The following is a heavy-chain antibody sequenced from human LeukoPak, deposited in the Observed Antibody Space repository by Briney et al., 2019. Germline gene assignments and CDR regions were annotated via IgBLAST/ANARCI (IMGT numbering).Heavy chain of an antibody. J-gene: IGHJ6*02. CDR3: ARDLLSTITMIVDYYYYGMDV. CDR2: ISSSSSYI. Sequence: PGGSLRLPCAASGFTFSSYSMNWVRQAPGKGLPWVSSISSSSSYIYYADSVKCRFTISRDNAKNSLYLLTNSLRSEYTAVYYCARDLLSTITMIVDYYYYGMDVWGQGTTVTVSS. D-gene: IGHD3-22*01. CDR1: GFTFSSYS. V-gene: IGHV3-21*01.